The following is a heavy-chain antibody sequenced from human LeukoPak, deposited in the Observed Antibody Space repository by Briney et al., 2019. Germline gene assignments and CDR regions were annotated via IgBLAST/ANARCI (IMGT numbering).Heavy chain of an antibody. D-gene: IGHD3-16*01. V-gene: IGHV4-4*07. CDR2: INSNGDT. CDR3: ARGLAYAGEDHPSTLDY. CDR1: GGSISSYH. Sequence: SSETLSLTCTVSGGSISSYHWIWIRQPAGKGLEWIGRINSNGDTVYNPSLKSRATMSLDMTNNQFSLKLSSVTAADTAVYYCARGLAYAGEDHPSTLDYWGQGTLVTVSS. J-gene: IGHJ4*02.